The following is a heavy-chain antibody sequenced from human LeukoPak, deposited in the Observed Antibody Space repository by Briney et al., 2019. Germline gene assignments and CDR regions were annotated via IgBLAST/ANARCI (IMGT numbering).Heavy chain of an antibody. J-gene: IGHJ4*02. CDR2: ISGSGGNT. V-gene: IGHV3-23*01. Sequence: PGGSLRLSCAAPGFTFSSYWMSWVRQAPGKGLEWVSAISGSGGNTYYADSVKGRFTISRDNSKNTLYLQMNSLRAEDTAVYYCAKDRRAGSYDYWGQGTLVTVSS. CDR1: GFTFSSYW. CDR3: AKDRRAGSYDY. D-gene: IGHD3-10*01.